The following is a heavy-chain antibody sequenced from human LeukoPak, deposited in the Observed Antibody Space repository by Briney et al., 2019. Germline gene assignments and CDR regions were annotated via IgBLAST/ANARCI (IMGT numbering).Heavy chain of an antibody. CDR1: GFTFSSYG. Sequence: GGSLRLSCAASGFTFSSYGMRWVRQAPGKGLEWVSSMSNSGDKTYYAESVKGRFTISRDNSKSTLYLQMNSVEAEDTAVYYCAKSRGSATYYRGNDYWGQGTLVTVSS. D-gene: IGHD3-10*01. CDR2: MSNSGDKT. V-gene: IGHV3-23*01. CDR3: AKSRGSATYYRGNDY. J-gene: IGHJ4*02.